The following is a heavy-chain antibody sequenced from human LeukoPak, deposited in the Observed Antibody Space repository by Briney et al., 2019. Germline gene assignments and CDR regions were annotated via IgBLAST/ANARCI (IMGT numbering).Heavy chain of an antibody. Sequence: TSETLSLTCTVSGGSISNYYWSWIRQPPGKGLEWIGYIYYSGSTNYNPSLKSRVTISVDTSKNQFSLKLSSVTAADTAVYYCASGGSSPFYYFDYWGQGTLVTVSS. CDR3: ASGGSSPFYYFDY. V-gene: IGHV4-59*01. D-gene: IGHD1-26*01. J-gene: IGHJ4*02. CDR2: IYYSGST. CDR1: GGSISNYY.